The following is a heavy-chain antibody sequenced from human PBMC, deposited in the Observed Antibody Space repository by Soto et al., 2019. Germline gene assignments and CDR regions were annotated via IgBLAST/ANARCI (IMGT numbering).Heavy chain of an antibody. Sequence: SETLSLTCTVSGGSISSYYWSWIRQPPGKGLEWIGYIYYSGSTNYNPSLKSRVTISVDTSKNQFSLKLSSVTAADTAVYYCARVGYCSGGSCYQEFDYWGQGTLVTVSS. CDR3: ARVGYCSGGSCYQEFDY. CDR1: GGSISSYY. D-gene: IGHD2-15*01. CDR2: IYYSGST. V-gene: IGHV4-59*08. J-gene: IGHJ4*02.